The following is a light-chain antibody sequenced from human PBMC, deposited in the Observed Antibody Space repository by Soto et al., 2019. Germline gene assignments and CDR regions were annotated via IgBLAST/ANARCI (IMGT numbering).Light chain of an antibody. Sequence: EIVLTQSPATLSVSPGERATLSCRASQSVSSSLAWYRRKPGQAPRLLIYDATNRASGVPARFSGSGSGTDFTLTISSLEHEDFAVYYCQHRANWPLTLGPGTKVDIK. V-gene: IGKV3-11*01. CDR3: QHRANWPLT. CDR2: DAT. CDR1: QSVSSS. J-gene: IGKJ3*01.